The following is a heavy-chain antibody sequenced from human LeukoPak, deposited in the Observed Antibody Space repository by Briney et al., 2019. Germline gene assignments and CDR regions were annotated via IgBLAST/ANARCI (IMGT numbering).Heavy chain of an antibody. D-gene: IGHD1-26*01. CDR1: GGSFSGYY. CDR2: INHSGST. J-gene: IGHJ4*02. V-gene: IGHV4-34*01. Sequence: PSETLSLTCAVYGGSFSGYYWSWIRQPPGKGLEWIGEINHSGSTNYNPSLKSRVTISVDTSKNQFSLKLSSVTAADTAVYYCARQTKWVLDYWGQGTLVTVSS. CDR3: ARQTKWVLDY.